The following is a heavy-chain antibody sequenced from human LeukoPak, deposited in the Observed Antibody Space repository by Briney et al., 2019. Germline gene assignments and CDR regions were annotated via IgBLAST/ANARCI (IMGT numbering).Heavy chain of an antibody. J-gene: IGHJ4*02. Sequence: ASVKVSCKASGYTFTSYAMHWVRQAPGQRLEWMGWINAGNGNTKYSQKLQGRVTMTTDTSTSTAYMELRSLRSDDTAVYYCARKYNWNDYWGQGTLVTVSS. D-gene: IGHD1-1*01. CDR3: ARKYNWNDY. V-gene: IGHV1-3*01. CDR2: INAGNGNT. CDR1: GYTFTSYA.